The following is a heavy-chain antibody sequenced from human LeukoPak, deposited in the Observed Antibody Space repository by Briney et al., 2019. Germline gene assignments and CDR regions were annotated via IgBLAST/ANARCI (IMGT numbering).Heavy chain of an antibody. J-gene: IGHJ4*02. V-gene: IGHV3-74*01. CDR3: ATRGYSYEFDY. Sequence: PGGSLRLSCAASGFTFSSYWMHWVRQAPGKGLVWVSRINSDGSTGYADSVKGRFTISRDNAKNTLYLQMNSLRVEDTAVYYCATRGYSYEFDYWGQGTLVTVSS. D-gene: IGHD5-18*01. CDR2: INSDGST. CDR1: GFTFSSYW.